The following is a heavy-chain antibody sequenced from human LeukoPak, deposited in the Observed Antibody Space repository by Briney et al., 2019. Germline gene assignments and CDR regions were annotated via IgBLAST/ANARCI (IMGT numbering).Heavy chain of an antibody. J-gene: IGHJ4*02. D-gene: IGHD3-10*01. CDR2: ISRNGDRT. Sequence: GGSLRLSCSASGFTFSTYAMHWVRQAPGKGLEYVSAISRNGDRTYYADSVKGRFTISRDNSKNTLYLQMSSLRAEDTAVYYCVKDLPSGGGVDYWGQGTLVTVSS. CDR1: GFTFSTYA. V-gene: IGHV3-64D*06. CDR3: VKDLPSGGGVDY.